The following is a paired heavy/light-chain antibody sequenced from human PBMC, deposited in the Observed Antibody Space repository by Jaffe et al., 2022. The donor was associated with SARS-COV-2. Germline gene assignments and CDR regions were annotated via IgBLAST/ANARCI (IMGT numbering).Heavy chain of an antibody. J-gene: IGHJ4*02. V-gene: IGHV3-23*04. CDR1: GFTFSSYA. Sequence: EVQLVESGGGLVQPGGSLRLSCAASGFTFSSYAMSWVRQAPGKGLEWVSAISGSGGSTYYADSVKGRFTISRDNSKNTLYLQMNSLRAEDTAVYYCASRSGSSAQKTAIDYWGQGTLVTVSS. CDR3: ASRSGSSAQKTAIDY. D-gene: IGHD3-10*01. CDR2: ISGSGGST.
Light chain of an antibody. CDR2: AAS. CDR1: QGISNY. V-gene: IGKV1-16*02. J-gene: IGKJ2*01. Sequence: DIQMTQSPSSLSASVGDRVTITCRASQGISNYLAWFQQKPGKAPKSLIFAASSLQSGVPSKFSGSGSGTDFTLTISSLQPEDFATYYCQQYNSYPHTFGQGTKLEIK. CDR3: QQYNSYPHT.